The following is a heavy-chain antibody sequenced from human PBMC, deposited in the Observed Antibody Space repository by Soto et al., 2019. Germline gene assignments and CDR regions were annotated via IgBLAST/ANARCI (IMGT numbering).Heavy chain of an antibody. V-gene: IGHV4-61*01. J-gene: IGHJ4*02. CDR2: IYYSGST. D-gene: IGHD2-2*01. CDR1: GGSVNIGTYY. CDR3: ARTARVPDF. Sequence: SETLSLTCTVPGGSVNIGTYYWSWIRQPPGKGLEWIGYIYYSGSTNYNPSLNSRVTISIDTAKNQFSLKLSSLTSADTAIYYCARTARVPDFWGPGILVTVSS.